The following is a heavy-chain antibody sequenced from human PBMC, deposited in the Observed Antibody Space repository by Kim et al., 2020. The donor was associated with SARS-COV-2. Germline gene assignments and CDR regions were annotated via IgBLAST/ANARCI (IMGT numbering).Heavy chain of an antibody. CDR3: ARVVMGDYYGSGSYYTAYWYFDL. V-gene: IGHV5-51*01. CDR1: GYSFTSYW. D-gene: IGHD3-10*01. CDR2: IYPGDSDT. J-gene: IGHJ2*01. Sequence: GESLKISCKGSGYSFTSYWIGWVRQMPGKGLEWMGIIYPGDSDTRYSPSFQGQVTISADKSISTAYLQWSSLKASDTAMYYCARVVMGDYYGSGSYYTAYWYFDLWGRGTLVTVSS.